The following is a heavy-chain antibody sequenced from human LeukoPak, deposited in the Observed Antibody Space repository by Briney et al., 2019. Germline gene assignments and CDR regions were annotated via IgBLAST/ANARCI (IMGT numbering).Heavy chain of an antibody. D-gene: IGHD2-15*01. CDR3: ATNLGYSTEYFQQ. J-gene: IGHJ1*01. Sequence: PGGSLRLSCAASGFSLSDYYISWIRQAPGKGLQWISYISSSGDDIHYADSVEGRFTISRDNAKNSVYLEMNSLRAEDTAVYYCATNLGYSTEYFQQWGQGTLVTVSS. CDR2: ISSSGDDI. CDR1: GFSLSDYY. V-gene: IGHV3-11*04.